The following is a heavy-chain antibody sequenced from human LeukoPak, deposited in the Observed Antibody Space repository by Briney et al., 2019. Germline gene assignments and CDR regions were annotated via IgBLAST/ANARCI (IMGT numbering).Heavy chain of an antibody. D-gene: IGHD1-26*01. CDR3: VRESYDAFDI. J-gene: IGHJ3*02. CDR2: INPSGGST. CDR1: GYTFTIYY. V-gene: IGHV1-46*01. Sequence: ASVTVSCTASGYTFTIYYMHWVRQAPGQGLEWMGIINPSGGSTSYAQKFQGRVTMTRATSTSTVYMELSSLRSEDTAVYYCVRESYDAFDIWGQGTMVTVSS.